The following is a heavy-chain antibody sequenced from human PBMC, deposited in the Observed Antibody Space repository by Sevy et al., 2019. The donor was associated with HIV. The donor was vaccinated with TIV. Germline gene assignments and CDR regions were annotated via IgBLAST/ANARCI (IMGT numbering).Heavy chain of an antibody. Sequence: ASVKVSCKASGYTFTSYYMHWVRQAPGQGLEWMGIINPSGGSTSYAQTFQGRVTMTRDTSTSTVYMELSSLRSEDTAVYYCASAEKFCTNGVCYMGLFDYWGQGTLVTVSS. CDR3: ASAEKFCTNGVCYMGLFDY. J-gene: IGHJ4*02. CDR1: GYTFTSYY. D-gene: IGHD2-8*01. CDR2: INPSGGST. V-gene: IGHV1-46*01.